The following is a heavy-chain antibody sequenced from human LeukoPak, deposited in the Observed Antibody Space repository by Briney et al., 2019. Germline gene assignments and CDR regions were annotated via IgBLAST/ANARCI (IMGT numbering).Heavy chain of an antibody. CDR3: ARGGRGYYGSGSYYIF. J-gene: IGHJ4*02. D-gene: IGHD3-10*01. V-gene: IGHV4-34*01. Sequence: ASETLSLTCAVYGGSFSGYYWSWIRQPPGKGLEWIGEINHSGSTNYNPSLKSRVTISVVTSKNQFSLKLSSVTAADTAVYYCARGGRGYYGSGSYYIFWGQGTLVTVSS. CDR2: INHSGST. CDR1: GGSFSGYY.